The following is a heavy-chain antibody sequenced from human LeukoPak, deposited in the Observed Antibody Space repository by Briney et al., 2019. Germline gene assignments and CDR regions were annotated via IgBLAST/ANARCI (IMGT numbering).Heavy chain of an antibody. CDR3: VRDSTISGWYELGY. V-gene: IGHV3-53*01. D-gene: IGHD6-19*01. J-gene: IGHJ4*02. Sequence: PGGSLRLSCAASGFSVSASYMSWVRQAPGMGLESVSVISNEGATYYADSVKGRFSISRDNSKNTVFLQMNSLRAEDTAVYFCVRDSTISGWYELGYRGLGTLVTVSS. CDR1: GFSVSASY. CDR2: ISNEGAT.